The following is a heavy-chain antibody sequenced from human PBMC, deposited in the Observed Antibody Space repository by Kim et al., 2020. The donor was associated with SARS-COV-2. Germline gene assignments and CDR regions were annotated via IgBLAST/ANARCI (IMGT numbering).Heavy chain of an antibody. V-gene: IGHV3-53*05. J-gene: IGHJ4*02. Sequence: YAESREGRVTISRDNSKNTVYLQMNSLRPEDTAIYYCARDLYYYGSGITDYWGQGTPVTVSA. CDR3: ARDLYYYGSGITDY. D-gene: IGHD3-10*01.